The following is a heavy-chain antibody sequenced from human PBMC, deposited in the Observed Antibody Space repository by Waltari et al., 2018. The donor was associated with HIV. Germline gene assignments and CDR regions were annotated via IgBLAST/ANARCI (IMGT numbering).Heavy chain of an antibody. V-gene: IGHV4-61*02. J-gene: IGHJ5*02. CDR2: IYISGST. D-gene: IGHD2-2*01. CDR1: GGSISSGSYY. Sequence: QVQLQESGPGLVKPSQTLSLTCTASGGSISSGSYYWSWTRQPAGKGLEWIGRIYISGSTNYNPALKSRVTISVDTSKNHFSLKLSSVTAADTAVYYCARGVPAATDWFDPWGQGTLVTVSS. CDR3: ARGVPAATDWFDP.